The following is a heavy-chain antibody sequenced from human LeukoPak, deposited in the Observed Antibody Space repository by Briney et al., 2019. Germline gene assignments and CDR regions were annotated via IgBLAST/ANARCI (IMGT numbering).Heavy chain of an antibody. D-gene: IGHD2-15*01. CDR3: ARAPYCSGGSCPWFDP. CDR1: GGSISSGGYY. J-gene: IGHJ5*02. Sequence: SQTLSLTCTVSGGSISSGGYYWSWIRQHPGKGLEWIGYIYYSGSTYYNPSLKSRVTISVDTSKNQFSLKLSSVTAADTAAYYCARAPYCSGGSCPWFDPWGQGTLVTVSS. V-gene: IGHV4-31*03. CDR2: IYYSGST.